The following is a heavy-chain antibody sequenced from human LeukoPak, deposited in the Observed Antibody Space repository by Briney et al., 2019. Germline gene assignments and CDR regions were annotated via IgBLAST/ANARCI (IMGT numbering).Heavy chain of an antibody. D-gene: IGHD4-17*01. CDR3: ASPYGDYVWAFDI. CDR1: GGSISSYY. V-gene: IGHV4-34*01. Sequence: SETLSLTCTVSGGSISSYYWSWIRQPPGKGLEWIGEINHSGSTNYNPSLKSRVTISVDTSKNQFCLKLSSVTAADTAVYYCASPYGDYVWAFDIWGQGTMVTVSS. J-gene: IGHJ3*02. CDR2: INHSGST.